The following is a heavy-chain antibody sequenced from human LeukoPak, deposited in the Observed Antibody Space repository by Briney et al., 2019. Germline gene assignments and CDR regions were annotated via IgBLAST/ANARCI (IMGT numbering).Heavy chain of an antibody. CDR3: ARVYIPTYYYDRSGYYYNDY. J-gene: IGHJ4*02. V-gene: IGHV4-34*01. Sequence: SETLSLTCAVYGGSFSGYYWSWIRQPPGEGLEWIGEINHSGSTNYNPSPKSRVTISVDTSKNQFSLKLSSVTAADTAVYYCARVYIPTYYYDRSGYYYNDYWGQGTLVTVSS. D-gene: IGHD3-22*01. CDR1: GGSFSGYY. CDR2: INHSGST.